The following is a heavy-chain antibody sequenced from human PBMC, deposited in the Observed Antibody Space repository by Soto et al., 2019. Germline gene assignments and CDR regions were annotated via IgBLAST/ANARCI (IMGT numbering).Heavy chain of an antibody. Sequence: GWLRLSCAASGFTFSDYAMHWVRQAPGKGLEWVAVISSDGGDKHYADSVKGRFTISRDNSKNTLNLQVDSLRPEDAAVYYCERDPKTSGGQHWAFNYFDSWGQGTLVTVSS. D-gene: IGHD7-27*01. CDR2: ISSDGGDK. CDR1: GFTFSDYA. V-gene: IGHV3-30*03. J-gene: IGHJ4*02. CDR3: ERDPKTSGGQHWAFNYFDS.